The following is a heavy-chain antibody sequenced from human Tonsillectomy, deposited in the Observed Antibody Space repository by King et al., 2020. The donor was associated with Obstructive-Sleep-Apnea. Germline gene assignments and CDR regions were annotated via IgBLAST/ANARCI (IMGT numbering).Heavy chain of an antibody. CDR1: GFTFSTYA. J-gene: IGHJ2*01. Sequence: VQLVESGGGLVQPGGSLRLSCAASGFTFSTYAMSWVRQAPGKGLEWVSGIGGSGGGTYYADSVKGRFTISRDNSINTLYLQMNSLRAEDTAVYYCAKYGDSYWYFDLWGRGTLVTVSS. CDR2: IGGSGGGT. V-gene: IGHV3-23*04. D-gene: IGHD7-27*01. CDR3: AKYGDSYWYFDL.